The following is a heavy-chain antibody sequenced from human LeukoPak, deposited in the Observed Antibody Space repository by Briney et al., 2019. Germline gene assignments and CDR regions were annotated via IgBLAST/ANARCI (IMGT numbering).Heavy chain of an antibody. Sequence: AGGPLRLSCAASGFTFSSYAMNWVRQAPGKGLEWVSAISGSGGSTYYADSVKGRFTISRDNSKNTLYLQMDSLRAEDTAVYYCAKGTWMLAFDIWGQGTMVTVSS. D-gene: IGHD2-8*01. CDR1: GFTFSSYA. CDR2: ISGSGGST. V-gene: IGHV3-23*01. J-gene: IGHJ3*02. CDR3: AKGTWMLAFDI.